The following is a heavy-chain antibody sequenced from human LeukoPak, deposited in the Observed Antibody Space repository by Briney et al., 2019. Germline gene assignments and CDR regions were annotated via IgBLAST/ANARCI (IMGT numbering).Heavy chain of an antibody. D-gene: IGHD1-26*01. CDR1: GFTFSSFW. J-gene: IGHJ6*03. CDR3: ARDPYSGSYGDSYYYYMDV. V-gene: IGHV3-7*01. CDR2: MKQDGSEK. Sequence: GGSLRLSCAASGFTFSSFWMRWVRQAPGKGLELVANMKQDGSEKYYVDSVQGRFTISRDNAKNSLYLQMNSLRVEDTAVYYCARDPYSGSYGDSYYYYMDVWGKGTTVTISS.